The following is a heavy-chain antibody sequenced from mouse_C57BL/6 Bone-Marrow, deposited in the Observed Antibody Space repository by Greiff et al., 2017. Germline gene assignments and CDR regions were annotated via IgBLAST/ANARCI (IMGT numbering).Heavy chain of an antibody. D-gene: IGHD2-4*01. J-gene: IGHJ3*01. V-gene: IGHV1-39*01. CDR1: GYSFTDYN. CDR3: ARFYYDYGAY. Sequence: VQLQQSGPELVKPGASVKISCKASGYSFTDYNMNWVKQRNGKRLEWIGVINPNSGTTSSNQKYKGKATLTVDQSSSTASMQLNSLTSEDSAVYYWARFYYDYGAYWGQGTLVTVSA. CDR2: INPNSGTT.